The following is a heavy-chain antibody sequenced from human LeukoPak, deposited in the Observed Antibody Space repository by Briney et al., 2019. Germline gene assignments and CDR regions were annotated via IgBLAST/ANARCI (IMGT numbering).Heavy chain of an antibody. CDR3: ARDYGAFTIFGVAPPFNWFDP. CDR1: GYSISSGYY. J-gene: IGHJ5*02. D-gene: IGHD3-3*01. V-gene: IGHV4-38-2*02. CDR2: IYHSGST. Sequence: SETLSLTCTVSGYSISSGYYWGWIRQPPGKGLEWIGSIYHSGSTYYNPSLKSRVTISVDTSKNQFSLKLSSVTAADTAVYYCARDYGAFTIFGVAPPFNWFDPWGQGTLVTVSS.